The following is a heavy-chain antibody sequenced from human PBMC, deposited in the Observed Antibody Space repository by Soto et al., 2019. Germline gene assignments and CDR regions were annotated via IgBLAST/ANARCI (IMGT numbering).Heavy chain of an antibody. J-gene: IGHJ1*01. CDR2: IYYSGST. CDR3: AGRDGYNFAEYFQH. CDR1: GGSVSSGSYY. Sequence: PSETLSLTCTVSGGSVSSGSYYWSWIRQPPGKGLEWIGYIYYSGSTNYNPSLKSRVTITVDTSKNQFSLKLSSVTAADTAVYYCAGRDGYNFAEYFQHWGKGTLVTVSS. D-gene: IGHD5-12*01. V-gene: IGHV4-61*01.